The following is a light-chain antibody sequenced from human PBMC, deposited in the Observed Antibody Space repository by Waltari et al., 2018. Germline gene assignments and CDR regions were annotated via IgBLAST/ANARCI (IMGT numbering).Light chain of an antibody. CDR2: DAS. V-gene: IGKV3-11*01. J-gene: IGKJ4*01. Sequence: ETVLTQSPATLSLSPGERATLSCRASETVFNYVAWYQQRPGQAPRLLIYDASNRATGIPARFSGSGSGTDFALIISSLEPEDSALYYCQQRLTWPLTFGGGTKVEIK. CDR1: ETVFNY. CDR3: QQRLTWPLT.